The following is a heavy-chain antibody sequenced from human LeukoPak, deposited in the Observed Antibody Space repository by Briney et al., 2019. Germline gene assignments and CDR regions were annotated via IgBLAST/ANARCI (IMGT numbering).Heavy chain of an antibody. V-gene: IGHV4-31*03. CDR3: ARWGFVVVPAAFDY. CDR2: IYYSGST. Sequence: SQTLSLTCTVSGGSISSGGYYWSWIRQHPGKGPEWIGYIYYSGSTYYNPSLKSRVTISVDTSKNQFSLKLSSVTAADTAVYYCARWGFVVVPAAFDYWGQGTLVTVSS. J-gene: IGHJ4*02. D-gene: IGHD2-2*01. CDR1: GGSISSGGYY.